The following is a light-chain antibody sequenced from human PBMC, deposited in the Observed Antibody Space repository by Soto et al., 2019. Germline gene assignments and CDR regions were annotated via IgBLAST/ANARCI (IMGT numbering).Light chain of an antibody. V-gene: IGLV2-14*03. CDR2: DVS. CDR1: SSDVGGYNY. Sequence: ALTQPASVSGAPGQSITISCTGTSSDVGGYNYVSWYQHHPGKAPKLMIYDVSNRPSGVSNRFSGSKSGNTASLTISGLQPEDEADYYCSSYTTSNTRQIVLGTGTKVTVL. CDR3: SSYTTSNTRQIV. J-gene: IGLJ1*01.